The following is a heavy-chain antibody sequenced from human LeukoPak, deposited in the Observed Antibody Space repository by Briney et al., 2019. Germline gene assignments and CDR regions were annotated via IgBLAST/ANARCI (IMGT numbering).Heavy chain of an antibody. CDR1: GFTFSSYG. V-gene: IGHV3-30*03. Sequence: GGSLRLSCAASGFTFSSYGMHCVRQAPGKGLEWVAVISYDGSNKYYADSVKGRFTISRDNSKNTLYLQMNSLRAEDTAVYYCATVGGYESYPFDYWGQGTLVTVSS. CDR3: ATVGGYESYPFDY. CDR2: ISYDGSNK. J-gene: IGHJ4*02. D-gene: IGHD5-12*01.